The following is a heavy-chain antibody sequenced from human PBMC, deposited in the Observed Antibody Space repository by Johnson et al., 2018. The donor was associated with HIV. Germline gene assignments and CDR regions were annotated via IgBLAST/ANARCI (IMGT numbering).Heavy chain of an antibody. CDR1: GFTFSSYA. D-gene: IGHD1-26*01. J-gene: IGHJ3*02. Sequence: EVQLVESGGGLVQPGGSLRLSCAASGFTFSSYAMSWVRQAPGKGLEWASAISGSSGRTIYYADSVKGRFTIPRGNAKNSLYLKMNSLRAEDTAVYDCASLSGSGSYSGGSAFDIWGQGTMVTVSS. CDR3: ASLSGSGSYSGGSAFDI. CDR2: ISGSSGRTI. V-gene: IGHV3-48*04.